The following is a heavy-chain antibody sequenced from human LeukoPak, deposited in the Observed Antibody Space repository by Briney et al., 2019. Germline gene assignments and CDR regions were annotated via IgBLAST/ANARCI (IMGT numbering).Heavy chain of an antibody. CDR2: INSDGSST. D-gene: IGHD5-18*01. CDR1: GFTFSSYW. V-gene: IGHV3-74*01. Sequence: GGSLRLSCAASGFTFSSYWMHWVRQAPGKRLVWVSRINSDGSSTSYADSVKGRFTISRDNAKNTLYLQMNSLRAEDTAVYYCARSGGYSYGNFDYWGQGTLVTVSS. CDR3: ARSGGYSYGNFDY. J-gene: IGHJ4*02.